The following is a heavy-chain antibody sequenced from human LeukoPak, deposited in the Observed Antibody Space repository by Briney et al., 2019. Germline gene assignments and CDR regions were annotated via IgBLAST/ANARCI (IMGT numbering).Heavy chain of an antibody. CDR1: GFTFSSYS. Sequence: PGGSLRLSCAASGFTFSSYSMNWVRQAPGKGLEWVSYISSSSSTIYYADSVKGRFTISRDNAKNSLYLQMNSLRAEDTAVYYCARIPLCGGDCYSDYWGQGTLVTVSS. CDR2: ISSSSSTI. J-gene: IGHJ4*02. V-gene: IGHV3-48*01. D-gene: IGHD2-21*02. CDR3: ARIPLCGGDCYSDY.